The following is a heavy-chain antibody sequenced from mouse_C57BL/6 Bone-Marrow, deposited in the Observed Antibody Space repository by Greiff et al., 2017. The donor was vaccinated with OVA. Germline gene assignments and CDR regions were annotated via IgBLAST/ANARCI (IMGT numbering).Heavy chain of an antibody. J-gene: IGHJ3*01. D-gene: IGHD2-1*01. CDR3: ASSYGTYAWFAY. CDR1: GFTFSDYG. Sequence: EVKVVESGGGLVKPGGSLKLSCAASGFTFSDYGMHWVRQAPEKGLEWVAYISSGSSTIYYADTVKGRFTISRDNAKNTLFLQMTSLRSEDTAMYYCASSYGTYAWFAYWGQGTLVTFSA. V-gene: IGHV5-17*01. CDR2: ISSGSSTI.